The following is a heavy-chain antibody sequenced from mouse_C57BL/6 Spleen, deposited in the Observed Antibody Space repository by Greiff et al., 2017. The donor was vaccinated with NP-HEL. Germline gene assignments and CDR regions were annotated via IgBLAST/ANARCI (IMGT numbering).Heavy chain of an antibody. CDR1: GYAFSSSW. Sequence: QVQLQQSGPELVKPGASVKISCKASGYAFSSSWMNWVKQRPGKGLEWIGRIYPGDGDTNYNGKFKGKATLTADKSSSTAYMQLSSLTSEDSAVYFCARSGYPPFYYAMDYWGQGTSVTVSS. D-gene: IGHD2-2*01. V-gene: IGHV1-82*01. CDR2: IYPGDGDT. CDR3: ARSGYPPFYYAMDY. J-gene: IGHJ4*01.